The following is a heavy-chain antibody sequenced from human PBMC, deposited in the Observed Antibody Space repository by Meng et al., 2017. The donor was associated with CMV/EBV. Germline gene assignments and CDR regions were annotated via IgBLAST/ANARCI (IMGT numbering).Heavy chain of an antibody. CDR3: AREGCSSTSCYETWFDP. CDR2: ISSSSSYI. J-gene: IGHJ5*02. Sequence: GESLKISCAASGFTFSSYSMNWVRQAPGKGLEWVSSISSSSSYIYYADSVKGRFTISRDNAKNLLYLQMNSLRAEDTAVYYCAREGCSSTSCYETWFDPWGQGTLVTVSS. CDR1: GFTFSSYS. V-gene: IGHV3-21*01. D-gene: IGHD2-2*01.